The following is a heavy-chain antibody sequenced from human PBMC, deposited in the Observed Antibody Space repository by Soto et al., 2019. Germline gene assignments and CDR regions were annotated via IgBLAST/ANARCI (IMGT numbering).Heavy chain of an antibody. CDR2: IHYSGST. Sequence: SETLSLTCTVSGGSISSYYWSWIRQPPGKGLEWIGYIHYSGSTKYNPSLKSRVTISAATSKNQFSLNLSSVTAADTAVYYCARGHYDYWSGYFATIDYWGQGTRVTVSS. CDR3: ARGHYDYWSGYFATIDY. CDR1: GGSISSYY. J-gene: IGHJ4*02. V-gene: IGHV4-59*08. D-gene: IGHD3-3*01.